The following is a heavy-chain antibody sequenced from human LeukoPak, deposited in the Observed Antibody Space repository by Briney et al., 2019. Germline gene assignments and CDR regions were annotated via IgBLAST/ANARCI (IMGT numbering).Heavy chain of an antibody. J-gene: IGHJ4*02. CDR2: ISSSSSYI. Sequence: GGSLRLSCAASGFTFSSYSMNWVRQAPGKGLEWVSSISSSSSYIYYADSVKGRFTISRDNAKNSLYTQMNSLRAEDTAVYYCASIQSSSWYHYFDYWGQGTLVTVSS. CDR3: ASIQSSSWYHYFDY. V-gene: IGHV3-21*06. D-gene: IGHD6-13*01. CDR1: GFTFSSYS.